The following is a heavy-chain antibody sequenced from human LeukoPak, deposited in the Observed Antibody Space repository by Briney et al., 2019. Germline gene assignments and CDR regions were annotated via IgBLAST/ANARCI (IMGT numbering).Heavy chain of an antibody. V-gene: IGHV3-23*01. J-gene: IGHJ4*02. CDR3: AKRGVVIRVILVGFHKEAYYFDS. Sequence: HSGGSLRLSCAVSGITLSNYGMSWVRQAPGKGLEWVAGISDSGGRTNYADSVEGRFTISRDNPKNTLYLQMNSLRAEDTAVYFCAKRGVVIRVILVGFHKEAYYFDSWGQGALVTVSS. CDR2: ISDSGGRT. D-gene: IGHD3-22*01. CDR1: GITLSNYG.